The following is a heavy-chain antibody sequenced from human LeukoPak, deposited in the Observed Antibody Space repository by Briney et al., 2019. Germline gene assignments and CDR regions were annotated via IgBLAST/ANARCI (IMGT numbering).Heavy chain of an antibody. CDR2: ISWDGGST. J-gene: IGHJ6*02. V-gene: IGHV3-43D*03. CDR1: GFPFDDYA. CDR3: AKDTRSWRWGDYYYGMDV. Sequence: GGSLRLSCAASGFPFDDYAMHWVRQAPGKGLEWVSLISWDGGSTYYADSVKGRFTISRDNSKNSLYLQMNSLRPEDTALYYCAKDTRSWRWGDYYYGMDVWGQGTTVTVSS. D-gene: IGHD6-13*01.